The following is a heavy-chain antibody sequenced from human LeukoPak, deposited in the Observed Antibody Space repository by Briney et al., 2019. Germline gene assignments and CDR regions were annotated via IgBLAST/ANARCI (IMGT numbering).Heavy chain of an antibody. CDR2: INPSGGST. J-gene: IGHJ4*02. CDR1: GGTFSSYA. CDR3: ARDQSPPDHTGDCGGDCSTPEYYFDY. Sequence: PEASVKVSCEASGGTFSSYAISWVRQAPGQGLEWMGIINPSGGSTSYAQKFQGRVTMTRDMSTSTVYMELSSLRSEDTAVYYCARDQSPPDHTGDCGGDCSTPEYYFDYWGQGTLVTVSS. V-gene: IGHV1-46*01. D-gene: IGHD2-21*02.